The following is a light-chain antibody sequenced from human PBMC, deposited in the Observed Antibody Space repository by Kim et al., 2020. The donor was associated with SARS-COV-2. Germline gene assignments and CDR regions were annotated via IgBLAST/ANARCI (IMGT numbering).Light chain of an antibody. CDR3: QQANSVRLT. CDR1: EDISRW. J-gene: IGKJ4*01. CDR2: GAS. Sequence: DVQMTQSPSSVSASVGDRVTITCRATEDISRWLAWYQQKPGKAPKLLIYGASNLESGVPSRFNGGGSGTEFTLTISSLQPEDAATYYCQQANSVRLTFGGGTKVDIK. V-gene: IGKV1-12*01.